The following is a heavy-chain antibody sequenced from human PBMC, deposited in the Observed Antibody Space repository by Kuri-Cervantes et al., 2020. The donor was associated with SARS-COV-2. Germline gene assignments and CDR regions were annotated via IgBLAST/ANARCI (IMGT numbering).Heavy chain of an antibody. V-gene: IGHV4-59*01. CDR2: MYFNVRT. Sequence: SETLSLTCNVSGGSIRSYFWSWIRQAPGKGLEWIGCMYFNVRTSYNPSLKRRVSMSVDTSKSQFSLNLASMSAADTAVYYCAKGARGDMDAFDIWGLGTMVTVSS. CDR3: AKGARGDMDAFDI. J-gene: IGHJ3*02. D-gene: IGHD2-15*01. CDR1: GGSIRSYF.